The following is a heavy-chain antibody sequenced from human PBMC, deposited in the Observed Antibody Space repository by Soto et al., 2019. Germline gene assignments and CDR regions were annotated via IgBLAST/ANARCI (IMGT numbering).Heavy chain of an antibody. J-gene: IGHJ6*02. Sequence: QVQLVQSGAEVKKPGASVKVSCKASGYTFTGYYMHWVRQAPGQGLEWMGWINPNSGGTNYAQKFQGWVTMTRDTSISTAYMELSRLRSDDTAVYYCARSTVTTPYYYYGMDVWGQGTTVTVSS. CDR2: INPNSGGT. CDR3: ARSTVTTPYYYYGMDV. D-gene: IGHD4-17*01. CDR1: GYTFTGYY. V-gene: IGHV1-2*04.